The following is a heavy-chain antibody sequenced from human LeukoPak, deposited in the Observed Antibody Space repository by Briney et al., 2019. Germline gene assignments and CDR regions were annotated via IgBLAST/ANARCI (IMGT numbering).Heavy chain of an antibody. CDR3: ARDPPPDDTSGYLDY. V-gene: IGHV3-7*04. CDR1: GFTISNCW. CDR2: MNQDGSRI. J-gene: IGHJ4*02. D-gene: IGHD3-22*01. Sequence: GGSLRLSCSASGFTISNCWMTWVRQAPGKGLEWVANMNQDGSRIYYVDSVKGRFTISRDNAKNSLHLQMNSLRAEDTAVYYCARDPPPDDTSGYLDYWGQGALVTVSS.